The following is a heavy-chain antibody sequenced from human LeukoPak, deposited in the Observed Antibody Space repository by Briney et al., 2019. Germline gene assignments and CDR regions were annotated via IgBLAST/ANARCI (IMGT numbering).Heavy chain of an antibody. CDR1: GFSFSNSF. CDR3: ARDPIGHIVVVPAAPYFDY. V-gene: IGHV3-23*01. Sequence: GGSLRLSCAASGFSFSNSFMSWVRQAPGKGLEWVSGISGSGSTTNYADSVKGRFTISRDNSKNTLYLQMNTLRAEDTAVYYCARDPIGHIVVVPAAPYFDYWGQGTLVTVSS. D-gene: IGHD2-2*01. CDR2: ISGSGSTT. J-gene: IGHJ4*02.